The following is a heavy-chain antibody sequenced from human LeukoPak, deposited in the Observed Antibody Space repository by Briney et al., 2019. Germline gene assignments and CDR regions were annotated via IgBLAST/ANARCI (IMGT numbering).Heavy chain of an antibody. CDR1: GFTFSSYG. J-gene: IGHJ6*03. Sequence: GGSLRLSCAASGFTFSSYGMHWVRQAPGKGLEWVAFIRFDGSNKYYADSVKGRFTISRDNSKNTVYLQMSSLRAEDTAVYYCARARSAYYYYMDVWGKGTTVTVSS. V-gene: IGHV3-30*02. CDR2: IRFDGSNK. CDR3: ARARSAYYYYMDV.